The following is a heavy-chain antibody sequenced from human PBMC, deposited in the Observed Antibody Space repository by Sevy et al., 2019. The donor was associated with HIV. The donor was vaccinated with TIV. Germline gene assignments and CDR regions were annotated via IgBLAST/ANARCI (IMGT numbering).Heavy chain of an antibody. CDR1: GFTFSSYA. V-gene: IGHV3-48*03. J-gene: IGHJ4*02. CDR2: ISGSGNTI. CDR3: ARTLSRLDPQVDY. Sequence: GGSLRLSCAASGFTFSSYAMHWVRQAPGKGLEWVSHISGSGNTIYYAAFVKGRFTISRENAKNSLYLQMNSLRAEDTAFYYCARTLSRLDPQVDYWGQGTLVTVSS.